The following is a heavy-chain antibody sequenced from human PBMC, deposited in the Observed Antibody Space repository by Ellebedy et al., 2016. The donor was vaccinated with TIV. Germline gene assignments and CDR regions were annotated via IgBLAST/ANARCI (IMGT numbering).Heavy chain of an antibody. CDR1: GFSLSTSGVS. J-gene: IGHJ4*02. CDR2: VYWNDDK. V-gene: IGHV2-5*01. Sequence: SGPTLVKPTQTLTLTCTFSGFSLSTSGVSVGWVRQPPGKALQWLALVYWNDDKRYSPSLERRLTITKDTSTNQVALTMTNMDPMDTATYYCVHTEYHYGSGTYLYYFDQWGQGILVTVSS. CDR3: VHTEYHYGSGTYLYYFDQ. D-gene: IGHD3-10*01.